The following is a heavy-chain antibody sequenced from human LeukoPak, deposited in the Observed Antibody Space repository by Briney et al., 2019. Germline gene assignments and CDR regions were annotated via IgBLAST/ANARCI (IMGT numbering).Heavy chain of an antibody. CDR1: GDSISSGAYA. J-gene: IGHJ1*01. CDR3: ARYEYARSDNTGLRYFHH. Sequence: SETLSLTCTVSGDSISSGAYAWTWIRQSPGKGLEWIGYIYNSGGTHYNSSLKSRLSISADMSQNKFSLNLSSVTAADTAVYYCARYEYARSDNTGLRYFHHWGQGTLVTVSS. CDR2: IYNSGGT. V-gene: IGHV4-30-4*01. D-gene: IGHD3-16*01.